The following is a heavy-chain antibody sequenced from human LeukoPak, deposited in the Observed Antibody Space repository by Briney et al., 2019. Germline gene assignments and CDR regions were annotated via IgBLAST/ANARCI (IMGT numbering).Heavy chain of an antibody. CDR1: GFTFSSYA. J-gene: IGHJ3*02. V-gene: IGHV3-23*01. D-gene: IGHD3-3*01. Sequence: PGGSLRLSCAASGFTFSSYAMSWVRQAPGKGLEWVSAISGSGGSTYYADSVKGRFTISRDNSKNTLYLQMNSLRAEDTAVYYCAKLPFYDFWSGYYYAFDIWGQGTMVTVSS. CDR2: ISGSGGST. CDR3: AKLPFYDFWSGYYYAFDI.